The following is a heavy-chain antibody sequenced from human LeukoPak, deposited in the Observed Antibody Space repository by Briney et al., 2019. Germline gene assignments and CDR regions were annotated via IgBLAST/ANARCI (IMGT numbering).Heavy chain of an antibody. J-gene: IGHJ4*02. D-gene: IGHD3-9*01. Sequence: ASVKVSCKASGYTFTSYDINWVRQATGQGLEWMGWMNPNSGNTGYAQKFQGRVTMTRNTAISTAYMELSSLRSEDTAVYYCARGRSTLRYFDWLSTTSYYFDYWGQGTLVTVSS. V-gene: IGHV1-8*01. CDR3: ARGRSTLRYFDWLSTTSYYFDY. CDR1: GYTFTSYD. CDR2: MNPNSGNT.